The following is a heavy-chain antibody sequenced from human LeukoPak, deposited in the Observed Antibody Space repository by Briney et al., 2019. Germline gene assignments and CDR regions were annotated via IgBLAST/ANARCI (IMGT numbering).Heavy chain of an antibody. CDR2: IKSDGSST. D-gene: IGHD5-18*01. V-gene: IGHV3-74*01. Sequence: GGSLRLSCAASGFTFSSYWMHWVRHTPGKGLVWVSRIKSDGSSTSYADSVKGRFTISRDNAKNTLCLQMNSLRAEDTAVYYCARDGYSFGHDFDYWGQGTLVTVSS. J-gene: IGHJ4*02. CDR3: ARDGYSFGHDFDY. CDR1: GFTFSSYW.